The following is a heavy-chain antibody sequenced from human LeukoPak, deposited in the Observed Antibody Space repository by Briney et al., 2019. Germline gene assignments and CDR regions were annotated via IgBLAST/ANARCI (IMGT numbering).Heavy chain of an antibody. CDR1: GFTFSSYA. V-gene: IGHV3-11*04. D-gene: IGHD3-16*01. J-gene: IGHJ3*02. CDR2: ISSSGSTI. Sequence: PGGSLRLSCAASGFTFSSYAMSWIRQAPGKGLEGVSYISSSGSTIYYADSVKGRFTISRDNAKNSLYLQMNSLRAEDTAVYYCARHNVGYGFGAFDIWGQGTMVTVSS. CDR3: ARHNVGYGFGAFDI.